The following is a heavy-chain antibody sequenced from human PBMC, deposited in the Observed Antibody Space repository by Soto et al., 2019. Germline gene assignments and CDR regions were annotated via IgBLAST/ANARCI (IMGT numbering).Heavy chain of an antibody. Sequence: ASVKVSCKTSGYTFIGFYIHWVRQAPGQGLEWLGWINPASGVTNYAQKFQGWVTMTRDTSISTVYMEVTSLGSDDTAVYYCARESSGTYLNYWGQGTLVTVSS. V-gene: IGHV1-2*04. CDR3: ARESSGTYLNY. CDR1: GYTFIGFY. J-gene: IGHJ4*02. CDR2: INPASGVT. D-gene: IGHD1-26*01.